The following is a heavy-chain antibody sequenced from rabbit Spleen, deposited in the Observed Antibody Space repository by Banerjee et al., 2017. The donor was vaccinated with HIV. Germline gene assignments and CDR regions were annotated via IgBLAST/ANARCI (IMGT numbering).Heavy chain of an antibody. CDR3: GRTGGDFNYLTL. V-gene: IGHV1S45*01. Sequence: QEQLEESGGDLVKPEGSLTLTCTASGFSFSSGFWVCWVRQAPGKGLEWIACIYAGDVSPYYATWAKGRFTISKTSSTTVTLQMTSLTAADTATYFCGRTGGDFNYLTLWGPGTLVTVS. CDR1: GFSFSSGFW. J-gene: IGHJ4*01. CDR2: IYAGDVSP. D-gene: IGHD2-1*01.